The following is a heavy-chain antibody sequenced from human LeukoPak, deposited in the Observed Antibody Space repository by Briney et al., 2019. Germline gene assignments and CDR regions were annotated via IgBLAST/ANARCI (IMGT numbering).Heavy chain of an antibody. V-gene: IGHV5-51*01. CDR2: IYPGDFDT. D-gene: IGHD3-22*01. Sequence: PGESLKISCKGSGYRFTNYWIGWVRQMPGKGLELMGSIYPGDFDTRYSPSFQGQVTISADKSITTAYLHWSSLKASDTAIYYCARQGVYYSDSSAFYYWGQGTLVTVSS. CDR3: ARQGVYYSDSSAFYY. CDR1: GYRFTNYW. J-gene: IGHJ4*02.